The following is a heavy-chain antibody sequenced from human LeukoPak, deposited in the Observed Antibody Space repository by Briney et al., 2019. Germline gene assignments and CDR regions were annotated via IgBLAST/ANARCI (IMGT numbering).Heavy chain of an antibody. CDR3: ARRKHYDSSGYYSPYDAFDL. CDR2: IYPGDSDT. V-gene: IGHV5-51*01. D-gene: IGHD3-22*01. Sequence: GGSLRLSCKGSGYSFTSYWIAWVRQMPGKGLEWMGIIYPGDSDTRYSPSLQGQVTISADKSISTAYMQWSSLKASDTAKYYCARRKHYDSSGYYSPYDAFDLWGQGTLVTVSS. J-gene: IGHJ3*01. CDR1: GYSFTSYW.